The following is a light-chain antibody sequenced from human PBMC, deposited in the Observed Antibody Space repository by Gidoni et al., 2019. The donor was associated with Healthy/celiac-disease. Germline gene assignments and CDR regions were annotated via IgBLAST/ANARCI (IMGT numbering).Light chain of an antibody. V-gene: IGKV1-5*01. J-gene: IGKJ1*01. CDR1: QSISSW. CDR2: DAS. CDR3: QQYNSYSGT. Sequence: DIQMTHSPSPLSASLADRVTITCRASQSISSWLAWYQQKPGKDPKLLIYDASSLESGVPSRFSGSGSGTEFTLNISSLQPDDFATYYCQQYNSYSGTFXQXTKVEIK.